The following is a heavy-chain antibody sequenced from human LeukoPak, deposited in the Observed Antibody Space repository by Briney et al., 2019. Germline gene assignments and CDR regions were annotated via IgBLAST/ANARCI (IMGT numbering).Heavy chain of an antibody. CDR1: GYTFTGYY. V-gene: IGHV1-2*02. CDR3: ARGNYDFWSGYPFDY. J-gene: IGHJ4*02. Sequence: ASVKVSCKASGYTFTGYYMHWVRQAPGQGLEWMGWIDPNSGGTNYAQKFQGRVTMTRDTSISTAYMELSRLRSDDTAVYYCARGNYDFWSGYPFDYWGQGTLVTVSS. CDR2: IDPNSGGT. D-gene: IGHD3-3*01.